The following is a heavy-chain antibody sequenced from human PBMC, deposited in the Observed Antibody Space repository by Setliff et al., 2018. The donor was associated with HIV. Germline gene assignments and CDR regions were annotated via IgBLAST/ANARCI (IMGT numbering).Heavy chain of an antibody. Sequence: PSETLSLTCTVSGGSISSYYWSWIRQPPGKGLEWIGYIYSSGSTNYNPSPKSRVTISVDTSKNQFSLNLSSVTAADTAVYYCARSLGTIWGYDYWGQGTLVTVSS. V-gene: IGHV4-59*01. D-gene: IGHD3-9*01. CDR1: GGSISSYY. CDR2: IYSSGST. J-gene: IGHJ4*02. CDR3: ARSLGTIWGYDY.